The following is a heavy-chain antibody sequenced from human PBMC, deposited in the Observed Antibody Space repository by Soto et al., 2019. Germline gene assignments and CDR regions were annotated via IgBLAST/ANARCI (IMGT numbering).Heavy chain of an antibody. CDR3: ARVKAAGDFDY. Sequence: PSETLSLTCTVSGGSISSYYWSWIRQPPGKGLEWIGYFYYSGSTNYNPSLKSRVTISVDTSKNQFSLKLSSVTAADTAVYYCARVKAAGDFDYWGQGTLVTVSS. CDR1: GGSISSYY. D-gene: IGHD6-13*01. CDR2: FYYSGST. V-gene: IGHV4-59*01. J-gene: IGHJ4*02.